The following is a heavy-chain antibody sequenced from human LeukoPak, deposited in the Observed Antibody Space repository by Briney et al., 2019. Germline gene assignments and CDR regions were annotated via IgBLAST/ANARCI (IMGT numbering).Heavy chain of an antibody. D-gene: IGHD2-2*01. CDR2: ISWDGGST. CDR3: AIGGRGYCSSTSCQVTPYDAFDI. CDR1: RFTFDDYS. V-gene: IGHV3-43D*04. J-gene: IGHJ3*02. Sequence: PGGSLRLSCAASRFTFDDYSMHWVRQAPGKGLEWVSLISWDGGSTYYADSVKGRFTISRDNSKNSLYLQMNSLRAEDTALYYCAIGGRGYCSSTSCQVTPYDAFDIWGQGTMVTVSS.